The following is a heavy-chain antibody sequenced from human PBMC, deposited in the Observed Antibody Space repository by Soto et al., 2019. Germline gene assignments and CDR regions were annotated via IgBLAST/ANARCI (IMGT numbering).Heavy chain of an antibody. D-gene: IGHD6-13*01. Sequence: QVHLEESGGGVVQPGTSLRLSCVASGFTFSSYGMHWVRQAPGKGLEWVAVIPNTENKKYYADSVKGRFTISRDNSRNTLFLQMDSLMSEDTAMYYCARIAGGRVRGALDIWGQGTMVTVS. CDR2: IPNTENKK. J-gene: IGHJ3*02. CDR3: ARIAGGRVRGALDI. V-gene: IGHV3-30-3*01. CDR1: GFTFSSYG.